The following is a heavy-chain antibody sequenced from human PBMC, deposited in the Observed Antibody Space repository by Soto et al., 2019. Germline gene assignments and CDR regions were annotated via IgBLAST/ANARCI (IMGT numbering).Heavy chain of an antibody. Sequence: EVQLLESGGGLVQPGGSLRLSCAASGFTFSSYALNWVRQAPGKGLEWVSVISGSGDNTYYADSVKGRFTISRDNSKNTRYLQMNSLRAEDTAVYYCAKDLGTDDFWSAYYTYSYMDVWGKGTTVTVSS. J-gene: IGHJ6*03. D-gene: IGHD3-3*01. CDR2: ISGSGDNT. CDR3: AKDLGTDDFWSAYYTYSYMDV. CDR1: GFTFSSYA. V-gene: IGHV3-23*01.